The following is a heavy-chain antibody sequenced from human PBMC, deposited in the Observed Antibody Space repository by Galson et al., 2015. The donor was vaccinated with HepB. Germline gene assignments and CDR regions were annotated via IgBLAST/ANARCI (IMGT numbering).Heavy chain of an antibody. CDR1: GFTFRSYA. CDR2: TSHDGDKN. J-gene: IGHJ4*02. Sequence: SLRLSCAASGFTFRSYAMAWVRQAAGKGLEWMAFTSHDGDKNYYADSVKGRFTISRDNSKSTLYVEMNNLRPDDTATYFCVTLMNRWQFAFDHWGLGALVTVSS. CDR3: VTLMNRWQFAFDH. V-gene: IGHV3-30-3*01. D-gene: IGHD3-16*01.